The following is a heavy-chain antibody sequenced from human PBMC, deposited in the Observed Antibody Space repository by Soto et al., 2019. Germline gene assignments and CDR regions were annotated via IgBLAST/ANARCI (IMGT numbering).Heavy chain of an antibody. D-gene: IGHD1-7*01. V-gene: IGHV4-4*07. J-gene: IGHJ1*01. Sequence: QVQQLESGPGLVKPWDTLSLTCTVSGAYVSDFSWSWMRQPAGKGLEWIGDITVNGITPYTPSFRSRVTMSMVTSRNHFSRNLQSATAADTALYYCARESGENWTYEAHWGQGTLVTVSS. CDR2: ITVNGIT. CDR1: GAYVSDFS. CDR3: ARESGENWTYEAH.